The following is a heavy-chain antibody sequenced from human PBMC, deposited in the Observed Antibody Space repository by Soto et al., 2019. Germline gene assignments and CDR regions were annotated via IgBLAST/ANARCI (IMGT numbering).Heavy chain of an antibody. J-gene: IGHJ6*02. CDR1: GGTFSSYA. CDR3: ARALYYDILTGYYGPDYYYYGMDV. Sequence: VKVSCKASGGTFSSYAISWVRQAPGQGLEWMGGIIPIFGTANYAQKFQGGVTITADESTSTAYMELSSLRSEDTAVYYCARALYYDILTGYYGPDYYYYGMDVWGQGTTVTVSS. V-gene: IGHV1-69*13. CDR2: IIPIFGTA. D-gene: IGHD3-9*01.